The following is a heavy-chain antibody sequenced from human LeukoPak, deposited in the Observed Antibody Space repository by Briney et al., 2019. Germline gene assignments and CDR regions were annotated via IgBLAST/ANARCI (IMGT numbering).Heavy chain of an antibody. V-gene: IGHV1-18*01. J-gene: IGHJ4*02. CDR3: ARIQSRIIAARPGNPAFDY. Sequence: ASVKDSCKACGYTFTSYDISWVRQPPGQGLAGMGWISNYNDNTHYAQKLQGRVTMSTDTSTSTVYMELKSLRSDDTAVYYCARIQSRIIAARPGNPAFDYWGRGTLVTVSS. CDR1: GYTFTSYD. D-gene: IGHD6-6*01. CDR2: ISNYNDNT.